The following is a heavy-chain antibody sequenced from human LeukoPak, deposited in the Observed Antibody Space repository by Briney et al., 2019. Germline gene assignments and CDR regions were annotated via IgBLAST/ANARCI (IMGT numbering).Heavy chain of an antibody. J-gene: IGHJ5*02. CDR2: IYYSGST. CDR3: ARLRLADLYRFDP. D-gene: IGHD2-21*01. V-gene: IGHV4-31*03. Sequence: PSQTLSLTCTVSGGSISSGGYYWSWIRQHPGKGLEWIGYIYYSGSTYYNPSLKSRVTISVDKSKNQFSLKLSSVTAADTAVYYCARLRLADLYRFDPWGQGTLVTVSS. CDR1: GGSISSGGYY.